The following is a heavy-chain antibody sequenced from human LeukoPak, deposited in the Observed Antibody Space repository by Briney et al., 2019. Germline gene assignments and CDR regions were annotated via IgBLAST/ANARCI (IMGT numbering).Heavy chain of an antibody. CDR2: IKQDGTEK. CDR3: AELGITMIGGV. CDR1: GFTFSSYW. Sequence: GGSLRLSCAGSGFTFSSYWMSWVRQAPGKGLEWVANIKQDGTEKNYVDSVKGRFTISRDNVKNSVYLQMNTLGAEDTAVYYCAELGITMIGGVWGKGTTVTISS. V-gene: IGHV3-7*01. J-gene: IGHJ6*04. D-gene: IGHD3-10*02.